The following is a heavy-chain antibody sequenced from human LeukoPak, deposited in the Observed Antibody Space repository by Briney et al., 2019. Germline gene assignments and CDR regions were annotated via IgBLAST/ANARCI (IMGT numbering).Heavy chain of an antibody. Sequence: PSETLSLTCAVSGASVSSSSYYWEWIRQRPGKGLEWVGSVCYSGSTNYNPPLKTRLTMSVDTSKNQFSLRLSSVTPTDTAVYYCATRRSGSHPYYWGQGTLVTVSS. CDR3: ATRRSGSHPYY. CDR2: VCYSGST. J-gene: IGHJ4*02. D-gene: IGHD1-26*01. CDR1: GASVSSSSYY. V-gene: IGHV4-39*01.